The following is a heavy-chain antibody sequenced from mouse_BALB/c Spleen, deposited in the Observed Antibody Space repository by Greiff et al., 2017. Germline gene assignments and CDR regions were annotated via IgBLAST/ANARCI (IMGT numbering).Heavy chain of an antibody. CDR1: GFTFSSYA. CDR3: TRAYGNYSWFAY. CDR2: ISSGGSYT. J-gene: IGHJ3*01. Sequence: EVMLVESGGGLVKPGGSLKLSCAASGFTFSSYAMSWVRQSPEKRLEWVAEISSGGSYTYYPDTVTGRFTISRDNAKNTLYLAMSSLRSEDTAMYYCTRAYGNYSWFAYWGQGTLVTVSA. V-gene: IGHV5-9-4*01. D-gene: IGHD2-1*01.